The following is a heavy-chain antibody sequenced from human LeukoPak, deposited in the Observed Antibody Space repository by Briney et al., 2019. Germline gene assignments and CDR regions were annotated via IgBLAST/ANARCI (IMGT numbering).Heavy chain of an antibody. CDR2: MRYDGSNK. J-gene: IGHJ6*03. CDR3: ARDLYGAMRGYYYMDV. Sequence: QPGGSLRLSCAASGFTFSSYGMHWVRQAPGKGLEWVAFMRYDGSNKYYADSVKGRFTISRDNAKNSLYLQMNSLRAGDTAVYYCARDLYGAMRGYYYMDVWGKGTTVTVSS. D-gene: IGHD4-17*01. V-gene: IGHV3-30*02. CDR1: GFTFSSYG.